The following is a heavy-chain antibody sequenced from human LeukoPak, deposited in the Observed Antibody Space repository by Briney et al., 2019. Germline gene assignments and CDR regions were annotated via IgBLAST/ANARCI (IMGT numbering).Heavy chain of an antibody. CDR1: GGSMSNYY. Sequence: SETLSLTCTVSGGSMSNYYWNWIRQPPGKGLEWIGYIYYSGSTNYNPSLKSRVTISVDTSKNQFSLKLSSVTAADTAVYYCARGAFHYYYYMDVWGKGTTVTVSS. CDR2: IYYSGST. CDR3: ARGAFHYYYYMDV. V-gene: IGHV4-59*01. J-gene: IGHJ6*03.